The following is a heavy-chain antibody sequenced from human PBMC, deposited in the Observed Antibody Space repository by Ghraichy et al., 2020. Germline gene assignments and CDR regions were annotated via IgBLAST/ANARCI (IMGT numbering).Heavy chain of an antibody. V-gene: IGHV4-31*03. CDR1: GGSISSGGYY. Sequence: SETLSLTCTVSGGSISSGGYYWSWIRQHPGKGLEWIGYIYYSGSTYYNPSLKSRVTISVDTSKNQFSLKLSSVTAADTAVYYCASLSREGNWGVDYWGQGTLVTVSS. CDR3: ASLSREGNWGVDY. J-gene: IGHJ4*02. D-gene: IGHD7-27*01. CDR2: IYYSGST.